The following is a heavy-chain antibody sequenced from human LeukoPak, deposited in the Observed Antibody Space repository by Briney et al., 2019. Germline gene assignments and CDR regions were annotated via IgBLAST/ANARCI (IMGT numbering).Heavy chain of an antibody. Sequence: SETLSLTCTVSGGSISSSSYYWGWIRQPPGKGLEWIGSIYYSGSTYYNPSLKSRVTMSVDTSKNQFSLKLSSVTAVDTAVYYCARMGGGYSYYYGMDVWGQGTTVTVSS. V-gene: IGHV4-39*07. CDR1: GGSISSSSYY. CDR2: IYYSGST. J-gene: IGHJ6*02. D-gene: IGHD5-24*01. CDR3: ARMGGGYSYYYGMDV.